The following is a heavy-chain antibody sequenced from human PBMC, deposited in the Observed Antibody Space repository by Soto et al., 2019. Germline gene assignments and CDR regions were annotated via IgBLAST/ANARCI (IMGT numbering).Heavy chain of an antibody. CDR3: ARDREWELPGY. Sequence: EVQLVESGGGLVQPGGSLRLPCAASGCTFSSYWMHWVRQAPGKGRVWVSRINSDGSTTNYADSVKGRFTIARDNAKNTLYLQMNSLRAEDTAGYYCARDREWELPGYWGQGTLVTVSS. J-gene: IGHJ4*02. D-gene: IGHD1-26*01. CDR1: GCTFSSYW. V-gene: IGHV3-74*01. CDR2: INSDGSTT.